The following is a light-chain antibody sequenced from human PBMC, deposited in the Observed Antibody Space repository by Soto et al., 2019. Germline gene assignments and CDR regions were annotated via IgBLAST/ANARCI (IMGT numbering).Light chain of an antibody. Sequence: QSVLTQPPSASGSPGQSVTISCTGTSSDVGGYNYVSWYQQHPGKAPKLMIYEVSTRPSGVPDRFSGSKSGNTASLTVSGLQAEDEADYYCSSYAGSKPYVFGTGTKLTVL. J-gene: IGLJ1*01. CDR1: SSDVGGYNY. CDR3: SSYAGSKPYV. CDR2: EVS. V-gene: IGLV2-8*01.